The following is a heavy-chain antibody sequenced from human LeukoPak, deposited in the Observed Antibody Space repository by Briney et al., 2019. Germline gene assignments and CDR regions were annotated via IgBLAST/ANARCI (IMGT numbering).Heavy chain of an antibody. Sequence: PGRSLRLSCAASGFTFSSYWMSWVRQAPGKGLEWVANIKQDGSEKYYVDSVKGRFTISGDNAKNSLYLQMNSLRAEDTAVYYCARDGELLEYYYYYGMDVWGQGTTVTVSS. CDR1: GFTFSSYW. CDR2: IKQDGSEK. J-gene: IGHJ6*02. D-gene: IGHD1-26*01. CDR3: ARDGELLEYYYYYGMDV. V-gene: IGHV3-7*04.